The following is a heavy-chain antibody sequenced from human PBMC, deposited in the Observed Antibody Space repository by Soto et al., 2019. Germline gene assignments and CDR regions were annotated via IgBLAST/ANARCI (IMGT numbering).Heavy chain of an antibody. CDR2: INAGNGNT. CDR3: ARDEGYYDSSGYYDS. Sequence: QVQLVQSGAEEKKPGASVKVSCKASGYTFTNYAIHWVRQAPGQRLEWMGWINAGNGNTRYSQKFQGRVTITRDTSARTAHMELSSLRSEDTALYYCARDEGYYDSSGYYDSWGQGTLVTVSS. J-gene: IGHJ5*01. CDR1: GYTFTNYA. V-gene: IGHV1-3*05. D-gene: IGHD3-22*01.